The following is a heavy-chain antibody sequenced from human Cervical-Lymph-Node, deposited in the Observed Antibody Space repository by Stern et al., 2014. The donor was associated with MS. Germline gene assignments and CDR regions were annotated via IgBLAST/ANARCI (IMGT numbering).Heavy chain of an antibody. V-gene: IGHV1-8*01. CDR1: GYTFTSYD. D-gene: IGHD6-6*01. J-gene: IGHJ3*02. Sequence: QMQLVQSGAEVKKPGASVKVSCKASGYTFTSYDINWVRQATGQGLEWMGWMNPNSGNTGYAQKFQGRVTMTRNTSISTAYMELSSLRSEDTAVYYCARVGAARPSLWDAFDIWGQGTMVTVSS. CDR3: ARVGAARPSLWDAFDI. CDR2: MNPNSGNT.